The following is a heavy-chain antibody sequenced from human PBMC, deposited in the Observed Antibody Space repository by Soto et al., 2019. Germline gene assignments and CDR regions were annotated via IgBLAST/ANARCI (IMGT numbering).Heavy chain of an antibody. D-gene: IGHD3-22*01. CDR2: ISYDGSNK. Sequence: QVQLVESGGGVVQPGRSLRLSCAASGFTFSSYAMHWVRQAPGKGLEWVAVISYDGSNKYYADSVKGRFTISRDNSKNTLYLQMNSLRAEDTAVYYCARASTYYYDSSLDYWGQGTLVTVSS. CDR3: ARASTYYYDSSLDY. J-gene: IGHJ4*02. CDR1: GFTFSSYA. V-gene: IGHV3-30-3*01.